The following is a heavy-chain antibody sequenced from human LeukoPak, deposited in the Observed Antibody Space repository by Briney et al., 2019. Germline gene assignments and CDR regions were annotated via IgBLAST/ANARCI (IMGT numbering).Heavy chain of an antibody. CDR3: ARQAAFDRSEGQFDY. J-gene: IGHJ4*02. CDR2: IYNSVTT. CDR1: GASIRAYY. D-gene: IGHD3-9*01. V-gene: IGHV4-59*01. Sequence: SETLSLTCTFSGASIRAYYWSWIRQPPGKGLEWIGYIYNSVTTNYNPSLKSRVTISVDTSKNQFSLKLTSVTAADTAVYYCARQAAFDRSEGQFDYWGQGTLVTVSS.